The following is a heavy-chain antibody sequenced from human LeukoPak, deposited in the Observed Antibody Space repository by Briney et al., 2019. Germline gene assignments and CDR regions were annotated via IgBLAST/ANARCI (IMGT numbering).Heavy chain of an antibody. CDR1: LGSISSYY. D-gene: IGHD5-12*01. Sequence: PSETLSLTRTVSLGSISSYYWSWLRPSPGKGVEWVGYIYYVVGANYNPSLKSRVTISVDTSKNQFSLKLSYVTAADTAVYYCAREGYSPYRLTYANHAFDIWGQGTMVAVSS. V-gene: IGHV4-59*01. CDR3: AREGYSPYRLTYANHAFDI. CDR2: IYYVVGA. J-gene: IGHJ3*02.